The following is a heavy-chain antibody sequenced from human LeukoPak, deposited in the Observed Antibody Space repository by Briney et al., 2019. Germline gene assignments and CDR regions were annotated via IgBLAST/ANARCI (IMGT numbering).Heavy chain of an antibody. Sequence: GGSLRLSCAASGFTFSSYSMNWVRQAPGKGLEWVSSISGSSSYIYYADSVKGRFTISRDNAKNSLYLQMNSLRAEDTAVYYCARDKGGNGYFDYWGQGTLVTVSS. J-gene: IGHJ4*02. CDR2: ISGSSSYI. V-gene: IGHV3-21*01. CDR3: ARDKGGNGYFDY. CDR1: GFTFSSYS. D-gene: IGHD4-23*01.